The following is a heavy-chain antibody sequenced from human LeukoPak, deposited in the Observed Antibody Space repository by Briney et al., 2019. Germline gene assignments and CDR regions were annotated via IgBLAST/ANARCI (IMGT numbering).Heavy chain of an antibody. V-gene: IGHV1-18*01. D-gene: IGHD3-10*01. Sequence: ASVKVSCKASGYTFTSYGISWVRQAPGQGLEWMGWISAYNGNTNYAQKLQGRVTMTTDTSTSTAYMELRSLRSDDTAVYYCAREDGSGSYYPHYYMDVWGKGTTVTVSS. J-gene: IGHJ6*03. CDR3: AREDGSGSYYPHYYMDV. CDR2: ISAYNGNT. CDR1: GYTFTSYG.